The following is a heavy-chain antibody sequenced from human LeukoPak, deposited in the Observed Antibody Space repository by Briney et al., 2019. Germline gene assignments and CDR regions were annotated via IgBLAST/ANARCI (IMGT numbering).Heavy chain of an antibody. J-gene: IGHJ5*02. Sequence: ASVKVSCKASGYTFTSYDINWVRQATGQGLEWMGWMNPNSGNTGYAQKFQGRVTMTRDTSTSTVYMELSSLRSEETAVYYCARSLYSSSPDWFDPWGQGRLVTVSS. D-gene: IGHD6-13*01. CDR1: GYTFTSYD. CDR2: MNPNSGNT. V-gene: IGHV1-8*02. CDR3: ARSLYSSSPDWFDP.